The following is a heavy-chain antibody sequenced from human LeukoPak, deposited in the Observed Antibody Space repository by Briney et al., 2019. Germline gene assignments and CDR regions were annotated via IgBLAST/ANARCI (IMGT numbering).Heavy chain of an antibody. CDR1: GFTFSTYD. D-gene: IGHD2-15*01. CDR2: IGPTGDT. V-gene: IGHV3-13*01. J-gene: IGHJ4*02. CDR3: ARGACSAGRCYHDY. Sequence: PGGSLRLSCAASGFTFSTYDMHWVRQATGKGLEWVSAIGPTGDTYYAGSVRGRFTISRENAKNSLNLQMDNLRAGDTGVYSCARGACSAGRCYHDYWGQGTLVTVSS.